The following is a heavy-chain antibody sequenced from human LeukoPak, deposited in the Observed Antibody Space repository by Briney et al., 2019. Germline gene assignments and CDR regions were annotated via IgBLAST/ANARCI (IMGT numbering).Heavy chain of an antibody. Sequence: GGSLRLSCSASGFSFSSYTMTWVRQAPGKGPEWVSIISGGGDTTFYTDSVKGRFTISRDNSKNTLYLQMNSLRVEDTAVYYCAKDEAYYYDSSGYYPTDYWGQGTLVTVSS. D-gene: IGHD3-22*01. V-gene: IGHV3-23*01. CDR3: AKDEAYYYDSSGYYPTDY. J-gene: IGHJ4*02. CDR1: GFSFSSYT. CDR2: ISGGGDTT.